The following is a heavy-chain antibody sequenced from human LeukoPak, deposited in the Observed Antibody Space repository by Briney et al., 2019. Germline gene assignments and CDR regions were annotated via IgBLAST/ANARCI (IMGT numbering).Heavy chain of an antibody. J-gene: IGHJ6*03. V-gene: IGHV4-59*01. CDR3: ARETSQKGAHYMDV. D-gene: IGHD3-16*01. CDR1: GGSISSYY. Sequence: SETLSLTCTVSGGSISSYYWSWIRQPPGKGLEWIGYIYYSGSTNYNPSLKSRVTISADTSKNQFSLKLSSVTAADTAVYYCARETSQKGAHYMDVWGKGTTVTISS. CDR2: IYYSGST.